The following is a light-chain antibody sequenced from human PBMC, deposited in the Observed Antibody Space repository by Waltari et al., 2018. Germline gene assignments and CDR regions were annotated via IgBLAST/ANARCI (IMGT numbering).Light chain of an antibody. CDR3: QQFNSYPRT. V-gene: IGKV1-33*01. J-gene: IGKJ1*01. CDR1: QDISSY. CDR2: AAS. Sequence: DIQMTQSPSSLSASVGDRVTITCQASQDISSYLNWYQQKAGKAPKLLMSAASNLEAGVPSRFSGSGSGTDFTLTISSLQPEDFATYYCQQFNSYPRTFGQGTKVEIK.